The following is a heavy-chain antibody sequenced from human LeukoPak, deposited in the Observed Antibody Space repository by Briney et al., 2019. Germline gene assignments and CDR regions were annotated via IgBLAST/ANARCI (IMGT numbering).Heavy chain of an antibody. Sequence: ASVKVSCKASGYTFTGYYMHWVRQAPGQGLEWMGWINPNSGGTNYAQKFQGRVTMTRDTSISTAYMELSRLRSDDTAVYYCARGSGYSSGWYYDYWGQGTLVTVSS. CDR3: ARGSGYSSGWYYDY. D-gene: IGHD6-19*01. J-gene: IGHJ4*02. CDR2: INPNSGGT. V-gene: IGHV1-2*02. CDR1: GYTFTGYY.